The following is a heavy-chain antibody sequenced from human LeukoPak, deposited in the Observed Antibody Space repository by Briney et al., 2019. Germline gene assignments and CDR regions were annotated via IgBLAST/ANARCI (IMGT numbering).Heavy chain of an antibody. J-gene: IGHJ5*02. CDR1: GGSISSHY. D-gene: IGHD6-19*01. Sequence: TSETLSLTCTVSGGSISSHYWSWIRQPPGKGLEWIGYIYYSGCTNYNPSLKSRVTISVDTSKNQFSLKLSSVTAADTAVYYCARVNAGGIAVAMSFDPWGQGTLVTVSS. V-gene: IGHV4-59*11. CDR2: IYYSGCT. CDR3: ARVNAGGIAVAMSFDP.